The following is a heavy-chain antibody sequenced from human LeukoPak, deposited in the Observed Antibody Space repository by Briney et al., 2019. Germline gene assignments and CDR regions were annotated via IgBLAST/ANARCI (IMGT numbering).Heavy chain of an antibody. V-gene: IGHV1-69*05. J-gene: IGHJ4*02. CDR3: ARVAVGTSYFDY. CDR2: IIPIFGTA. Sequence: SVKVSCKASGGTFSSYAISWVRQAPGQGLEWMGGIIPIFGTANYAQKFQGRVTITTDESTSTAYMELSSLRSEDTAVYYCARVAVGTSYFDYWGQGTLVTVSS. CDR1: GGTFSSYA. D-gene: IGHD4-23*01.